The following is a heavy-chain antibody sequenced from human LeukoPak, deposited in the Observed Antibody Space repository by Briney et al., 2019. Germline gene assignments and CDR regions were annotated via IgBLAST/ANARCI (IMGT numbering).Heavy chain of an antibody. CDR3: ARQEYSSGIWGLDH. Sequence: SETLSLTCTVSGGSISNYYWSWVRQPPGKGLEWIGYVHYTGSTNYNPSLKSRVTISVDTSMNQFSLNLGSVTAADAAVYYCARQEYSSGIWGLDHWGQGSLVTVSS. D-gene: IGHD2/OR15-2a*01. CDR2: VHYTGST. V-gene: IGHV4-59*08. J-gene: IGHJ5*02. CDR1: GGSISNYY.